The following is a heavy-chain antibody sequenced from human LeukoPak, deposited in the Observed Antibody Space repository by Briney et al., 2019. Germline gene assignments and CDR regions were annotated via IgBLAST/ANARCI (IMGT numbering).Heavy chain of an antibody. Sequence: SETLSLTCTVSGGSISSSSYYWGWIRQPPGKGLEWIGSIYYSGSTYYKSSLKSRVTISVHTSKNQFSLKLSSVTAADTAVYYCAREENGYFDYWGQGTLVTVSS. J-gene: IGHJ4*02. CDR3: AREENGYFDY. CDR2: IYYSGST. D-gene: IGHD1-1*01. CDR1: GGSISSSSYY. V-gene: IGHV4-39*07.